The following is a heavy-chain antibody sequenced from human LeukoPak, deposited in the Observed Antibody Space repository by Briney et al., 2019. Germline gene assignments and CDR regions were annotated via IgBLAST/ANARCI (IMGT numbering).Heavy chain of an antibody. Sequence: LETLSLTCAVYGGSFSGYYWSWIRQPPGKGLEWIGEINHSGSTNYNPSLKSRVTISVDTSKNQFSLKLSSVTAADTAVYYCARAGTYYYGSGSYYRWGQGTMVTVSS. V-gene: IGHV4-34*01. CDR1: GGSFSGYY. CDR2: INHSGST. CDR3: ARAGTYYYGSGSYYR. D-gene: IGHD3-10*01. J-gene: IGHJ3*01.